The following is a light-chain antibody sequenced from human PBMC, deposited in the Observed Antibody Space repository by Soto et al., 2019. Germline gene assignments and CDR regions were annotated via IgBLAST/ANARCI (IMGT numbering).Light chain of an antibody. J-gene: IGKJ5*01. CDR2: DAS. CDR1: QSFRGL. Sequence: EVVLTESPVTLSLSPGERATLSCRASQSFRGLLAWYKQKPGQAPRLLIYDASNRATGIPARFSGSGSGTEFSLTISSLEPEDFAVYYCQQRSNWPITFGLGTRLEIK. CDR3: QQRSNWPIT. V-gene: IGKV3-11*01.